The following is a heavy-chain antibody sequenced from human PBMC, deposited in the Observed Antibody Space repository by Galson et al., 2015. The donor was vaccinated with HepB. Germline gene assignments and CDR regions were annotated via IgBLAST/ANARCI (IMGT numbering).Heavy chain of an antibody. Sequence: SVKVSCKASGGTFSSYAISWVRQAPGQGLEWMGGIIPIFGTANYAQKFQGRVTITADESTSTAYMELSSLRSEDTAVYYCALYGDNGYYGMDVWGQGTTVTVSS. CDR3: ALYGDNGYYGMDV. V-gene: IGHV1-69*13. CDR1: GGTFSSYA. CDR2: IIPIFGTA. J-gene: IGHJ6*02. D-gene: IGHD4-17*01.